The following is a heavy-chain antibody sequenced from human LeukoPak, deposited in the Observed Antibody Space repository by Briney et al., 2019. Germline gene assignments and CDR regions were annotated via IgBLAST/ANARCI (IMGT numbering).Heavy chain of an antibody. V-gene: IGHV1-2*02. CDR3: ARAYYDSSGYYFDY. CDR2: INPNSGGT. CDR1: GYTFTGYY. D-gene: IGHD3-22*01. Sequence: ASVKVSCKASGYTFTGYYMHWVRQAPGQGLEWMGWINPNSGGTNYAQKFQGRVTMTRDTSISTAYMELSRLRSDDTAVYYCARAYYDSSGYYFDYWGQGTLATVSS. J-gene: IGHJ4*02.